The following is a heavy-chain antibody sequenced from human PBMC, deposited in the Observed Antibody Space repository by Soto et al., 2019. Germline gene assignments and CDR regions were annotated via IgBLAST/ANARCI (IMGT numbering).Heavy chain of an antibody. Sequence: WWSLRLSCAASVFTFSSYGMHWLRQAPGKGLEWVAVISYDGSNKYYADSVKGRFTISRDNSKNTLYLQMNSLRAEDTAVYYCAKDIVGAPFDYWGQGTLVTVSS. CDR2: ISYDGSNK. CDR1: VFTFSSYG. D-gene: IGHD1-26*01. J-gene: IGHJ4*02. CDR3: AKDIVGAPFDY. V-gene: IGHV3-30*18.